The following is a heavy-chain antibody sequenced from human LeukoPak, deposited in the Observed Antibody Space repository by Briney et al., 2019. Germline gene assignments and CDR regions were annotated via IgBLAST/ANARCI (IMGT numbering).Heavy chain of an antibody. J-gene: IGHJ6*02. D-gene: IGHD2-2*01. V-gene: IGHV1-8*01. CDR2: MNPNSGNT. CDR1: GYTFSSYD. Sequence: ASVKVFCKASGYTFSSYDIHWVRQATGQGLGWMGWMNPNSGNTGYAQKFQGRVTMTRNTSISTAYMELSSLRSEDTAVYYCARSVPLPYYYYGMDVWGQGTTVTVSS. CDR3: ARSVPLPYYYYGMDV.